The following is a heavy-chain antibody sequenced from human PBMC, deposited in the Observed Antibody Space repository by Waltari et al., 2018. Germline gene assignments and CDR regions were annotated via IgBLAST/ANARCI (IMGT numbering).Heavy chain of an antibody. J-gene: IGHJ4*02. V-gene: IGHV3-48*04. CDR2: IISSSSSK. CDR3: TRGAFDS. CDR1: GFTFSKYS. Sequence: LRLSCVASGFTFSKYSMNWVRQAPGKGLEWVSNIISSSSSKEYADSVEGRFTVSRDNAKNTLYLQMNNLRAEDTAVYYCTRGAFDSWGQGTLVTVSS.